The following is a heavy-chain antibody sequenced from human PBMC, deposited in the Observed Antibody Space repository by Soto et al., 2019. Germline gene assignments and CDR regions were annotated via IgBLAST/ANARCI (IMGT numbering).Heavy chain of an antibody. CDR3: APLSVSLSGPYGIHV. J-gene: IGHJ6*02. Sequence: SETLSLTCRVSGYSVTSSDYYWAWIRQPPGKGLEWIGSMFYSGLTYYNPSLKSRVTLSVDTPKNQFSVRLNSVTAADTAVYYCAPLSVSLSGPYGIHVWGQGTTVTVSS. CDR2: MFYSGLT. CDR1: GYSVTSSDYY. D-gene: IGHD2-15*01. V-gene: IGHV4-39*01.